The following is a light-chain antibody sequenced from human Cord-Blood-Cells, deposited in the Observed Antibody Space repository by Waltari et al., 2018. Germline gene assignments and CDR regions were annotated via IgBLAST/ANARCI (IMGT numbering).Light chain of an antibody. CDR2: KAS. CDR1: ALPKQY. V-gene: IGLV3-25*03. CDR3: QSADSSGTYV. Sequence: SYELTQPPSVSVSPGQTARITCSGDALPKQYAYWYQQKPGQAPVLVIYKASERPSGIPERFSCSSSGTTVTLTISGVQAEDEADYYCQSADSSGTYVFGTGTKVTVL. J-gene: IGLJ1*01.